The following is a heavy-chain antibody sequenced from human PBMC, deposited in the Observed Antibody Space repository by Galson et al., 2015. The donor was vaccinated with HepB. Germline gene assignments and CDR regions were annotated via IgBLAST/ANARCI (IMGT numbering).Heavy chain of an antibody. V-gene: IGHV1-18*01. Sequence: SVKVSCKASGYTFSNYGISWVRQAPGQGLEWMGWISAYNGDTSYAQKVQGRVTMTTDTSTSTAYMELRSLRSDDTAVYYCARVQGPTRSIASRPTGYWGQGTLVTVSS. D-gene: IGHD6-6*01. J-gene: IGHJ4*02. CDR1: GYTFSNYG. CDR3: ARVQGPTRSIASRPTGY. CDR2: ISAYNGDT.